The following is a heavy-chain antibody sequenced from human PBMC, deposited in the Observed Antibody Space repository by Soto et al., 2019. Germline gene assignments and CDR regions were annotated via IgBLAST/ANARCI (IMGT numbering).Heavy chain of an antibody. J-gene: IGHJ4*02. D-gene: IGHD5-18*01. Sequence: EVQLVESGGGLVQPGRSLRLSCAASGFTFDDYAMHWVRQAPGKGLEWVSGISWNSGSIGYADSVKGRFTISRDNAKNSLYLQMNSLRAEDTDLYYCAKEAMVFGSYIDYWGQGTLVTVSS. CDR1: GFTFDDYA. CDR2: ISWNSGSI. CDR3: AKEAMVFGSYIDY. V-gene: IGHV3-9*01.